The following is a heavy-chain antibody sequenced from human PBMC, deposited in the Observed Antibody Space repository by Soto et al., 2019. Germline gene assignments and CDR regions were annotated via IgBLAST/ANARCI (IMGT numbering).Heavy chain of an antibody. V-gene: IGHV1-24*01. CDR2: FDPEDGET. Sequence: GASVKVSSKVSGYTLTELLMHWVRQAPGKGLEWMGGFDPEDGETIYAQKFQGRVTMTEDTSTDTAYMELSSLRSEDTAVYYCATATRGETPLYYGMDVWGQGTTVTSP. CDR1: GYTLTELL. D-gene: IGHD3-16*01. J-gene: IGHJ6*02. CDR3: ATATRGETPLYYGMDV.